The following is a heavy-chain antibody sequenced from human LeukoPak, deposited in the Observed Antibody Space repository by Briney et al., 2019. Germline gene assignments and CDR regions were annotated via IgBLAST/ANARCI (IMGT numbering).Heavy chain of an antibody. V-gene: IGHV3-74*01. CDR3: ARENFDP. J-gene: IGHJ5*02. CDR1: GLTFNNYW. Sequence: GGSLTLSCAVSGLTFNNYWVHWVRRPPGKGLLWVSRINSDGSTTNYADSVKGRFTISRDNAKNMVYLQMNSLRGEDTAVYYCARENFDPWGQGTQVTVSS. CDR2: INSDGSTT.